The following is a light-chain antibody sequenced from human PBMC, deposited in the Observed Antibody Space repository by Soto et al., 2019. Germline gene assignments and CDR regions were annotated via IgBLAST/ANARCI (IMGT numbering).Light chain of an antibody. CDR1: QSVSSN. Sequence: EIVMTQSPATLSVSPGERATLSCRASQSVSSNLAWYQQKPGQAPRLLFYGASTRATGVPARFTGSGSGTDFTLTISSLHSEDFAVYYCHQSNNWPYSFGQGTKLEIK. CDR2: GAS. CDR3: HQSNNWPYS. J-gene: IGKJ2*01. V-gene: IGKV3-15*01.